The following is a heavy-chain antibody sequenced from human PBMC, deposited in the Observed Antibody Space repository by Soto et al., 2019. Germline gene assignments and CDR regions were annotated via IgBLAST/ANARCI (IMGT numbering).Heavy chain of an antibody. CDR1: GYTFTSYG. CDR3: ARYGFEYSSSSGYYYYGMDV. D-gene: IGHD6-6*01. V-gene: IGHV1-18*01. J-gene: IGHJ6*02. Sequence: QVRLVQSGAEVKKPGASVKVSCKASGYTFTSYGISWVRQAPGQGLEWMGWISAYNGNTNYAQKLQGRVTMTTDTSTSTAYMELRSLRSADTAVYYCARYGFEYSSSSGYYYYGMDVWGQGTTVTVSS. CDR2: ISAYNGNT.